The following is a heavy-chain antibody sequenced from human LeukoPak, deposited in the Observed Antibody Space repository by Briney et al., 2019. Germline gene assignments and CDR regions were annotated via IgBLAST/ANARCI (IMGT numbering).Heavy chain of an antibody. Sequence: ASVKVSCKASGYTFTSYGISWVRQAPGQGLEWMGWISAYNGNTNYAQKLQGRVTMTTDTSTSTAYMELSRLRSDDTAVYYCARVPQPDILTGYTYYYYMDVWGKGTTVTISS. CDR1: GYTFTSYG. J-gene: IGHJ6*03. CDR2: ISAYNGNT. V-gene: IGHV1-18*01. CDR3: ARVPQPDILTGYTYYYYMDV. D-gene: IGHD3-9*01.